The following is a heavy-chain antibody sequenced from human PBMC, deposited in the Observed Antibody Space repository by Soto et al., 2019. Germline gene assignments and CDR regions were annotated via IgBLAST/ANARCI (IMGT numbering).Heavy chain of an antibody. V-gene: IGHV3-74*01. CDR2: INDDGSRT. CDR3: ASQLSTTDN. D-gene: IGHD3-22*01. CDR1: GVTFSGYW. Sequence: EVQLVESGGGLVQPGGSLRLSCAASGVTFSGYWMHWVRQAPGKGLVWVSRINDDGSRTTYADSVRGRFTISRDNAKNTLYLQMNSLRAEDTAVYYCASQLSTTDNWGQGTLVTVSS. J-gene: IGHJ4*02.